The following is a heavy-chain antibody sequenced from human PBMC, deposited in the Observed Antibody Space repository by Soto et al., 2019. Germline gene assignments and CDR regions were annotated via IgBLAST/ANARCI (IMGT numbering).Heavy chain of an antibody. CDR2: IIPIFGPA. CDR1: GGTFSSIA. CDR3: ASGYSTGWSYGMDV. D-gene: IGHD6-19*01. J-gene: IGHJ6*02. Sequence: GASVKVSCKASGGTFSSIAINWVRQAPGQGLEWMGGIIPIFGPANYAQKFQGGVTITADESTSTAYMELSSLRSEDTAVYYCASGYSTGWSYGMDVWGQGTTVTVSS. V-gene: IGHV1-69*13.